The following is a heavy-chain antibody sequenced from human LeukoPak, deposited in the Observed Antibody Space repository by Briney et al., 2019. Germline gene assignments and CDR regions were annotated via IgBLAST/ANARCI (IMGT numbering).Heavy chain of an antibody. CDR2: IYTSGST. CDR1: GGSISSYY. D-gene: IGHD2-2*01. J-gene: IGHJ6*03. Sequence: PSETLSLTCTVSGGSISSYYWSWIRLPAGKGLEWIGRIYTSGSTNYNPSLKSRVTMSVDTSKNQFSLKLSSVTAADTAVYYCARGIYCSSTSCYYYYYYMDVWGKGTTVTVSS. V-gene: IGHV4-4*07. CDR3: ARGIYCSSTSCYYYYYYMDV.